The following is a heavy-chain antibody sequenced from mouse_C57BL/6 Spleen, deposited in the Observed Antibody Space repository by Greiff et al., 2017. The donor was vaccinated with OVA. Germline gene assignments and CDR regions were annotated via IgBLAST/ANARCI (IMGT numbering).Heavy chain of an antibody. Sequence: QVQLQQSGPELVKPGASVKISCKASGYAFSSSWMNWVKQRPGKGLEWIGRIYPGDGDTNYNGKFKGKATLTADKSSSTAYMQLSSLTSEDSAVYFCARWGIYYDYDEFAYWGQGTLVTVSA. CDR3: ARWGIYYDYDEFAY. D-gene: IGHD2-4*01. CDR2: IYPGDGDT. CDR1: GYAFSSSW. V-gene: IGHV1-82*01. J-gene: IGHJ3*01.